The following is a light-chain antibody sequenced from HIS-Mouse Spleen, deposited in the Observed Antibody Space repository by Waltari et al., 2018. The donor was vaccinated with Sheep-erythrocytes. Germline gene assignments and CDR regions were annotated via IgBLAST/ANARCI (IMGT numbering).Light chain of an antibody. Sequence: QSVLTQPPSVSGAPGQRVTISCTGSSPNIGAVYDFHWYQQLPGTAPKLLSYGNSKRPSGVPDRFSGSKSGTSASLAITGLQAEDEADYYCQSYDSSLSGSVFGGGTKLTVL. CDR3: QSYDSSLSGSV. J-gene: IGLJ2*01. V-gene: IGLV1-40*01. CDR2: GNS. CDR1: SPNIGAVYD.